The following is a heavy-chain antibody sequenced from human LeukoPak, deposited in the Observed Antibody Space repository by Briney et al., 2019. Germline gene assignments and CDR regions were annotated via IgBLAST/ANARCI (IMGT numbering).Heavy chain of an antibody. CDR3: ARDKLGSGYSSDFDY. V-gene: IGHV3-66*02. Sequence: QSGGSLRLSCAASGFSGSSYYMNWVRQAPGKGLEWVSAIYTGGTTYYADSVKGRFTISRDNSKNTLYLQMNSLRAEDSAVYFCARDKLGSGYSSDFDYWGQGTQVTVSS. D-gene: IGHD6-19*01. CDR1: GFSGSSYY. J-gene: IGHJ4*02. CDR2: IYTGGTT.